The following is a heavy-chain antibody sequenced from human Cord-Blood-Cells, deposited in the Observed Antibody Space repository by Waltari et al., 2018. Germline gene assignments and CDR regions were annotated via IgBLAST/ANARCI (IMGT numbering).Heavy chain of an antibody. J-gene: IGHJ4*02. D-gene: IGHD3-3*01. CDR3: ARCGYDFWSGYYFDY. Sequence: EVQLVESGGGLVQPGGSLRLPCAASGFTFSSHWMSWVRQAPGKGLGWVANIKQDGSEKYYVDSVKGRFTISRDNAKNSLYLQMNSLRAEDTAVYYCARCGYDFWSGYYFDYWGQGTLVTVSS. CDR2: IKQDGSEK. CDR1: GFTFSSHW. V-gene: IGHV3-7*01.